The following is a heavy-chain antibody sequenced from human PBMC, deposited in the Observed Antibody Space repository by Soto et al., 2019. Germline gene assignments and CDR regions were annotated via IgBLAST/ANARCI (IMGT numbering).Heavy chain of an antibody. CDR3: ARSRYSGYDSLDY. CDR1: GGSISSYC. J-gene: IGHJ4*02. V-gene: IGHV4-59*08. Sequence: SETLSLTCTVSGGSISSYCWSWIRQPPGKGLEWIGYIYYSGSTNYNPSLKSRVTISVDTSKNQFSLKLSSVTAADTAVYYCARSRYSGYDSLDYWGQGTLVTVSS. D-gene: IGHD5-12*01. CDR2: IYYSGST.